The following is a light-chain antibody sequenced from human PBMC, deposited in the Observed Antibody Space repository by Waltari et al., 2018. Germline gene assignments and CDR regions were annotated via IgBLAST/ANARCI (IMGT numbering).Light chain of an antibody. Sequence: IVLTQSPPTLSSSPGERATLSCRASQSVSYYLAWYQQRPGQAPRLLIYDASSRATGIPARFSGSGSETDFTLTISSLEPEDFAVYYCQQRRTWPLTFGGGTKVEI. V-gene: IGKV3-11*01. J-gene: IGKJ4*01. CDR3: QQRRTWPLT. CDR2: DAS. CDR1: QSVSYY.